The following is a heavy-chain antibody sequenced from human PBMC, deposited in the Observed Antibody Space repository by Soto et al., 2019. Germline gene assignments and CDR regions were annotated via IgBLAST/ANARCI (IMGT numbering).Heavy chain of an antibody. D-gene: IGHD3-22*01. CDR3: ARMSYFYDKWYFDL. CDR1: GASINNNDYY. CDR2: VYYSGST. V-gene: IGHV4-30-4*01. J-gene: IGHJ2*01. Sequence: SETLSLTCTVSGASINNNDYYWSWIRQTPGKGLEWIGYVYYSGSTDYIPSLKSRLSMSIDKSQNQFTLKLNSVTAADTATHYCARMSYFYDKWYFDLWGRGTLVTVSS.